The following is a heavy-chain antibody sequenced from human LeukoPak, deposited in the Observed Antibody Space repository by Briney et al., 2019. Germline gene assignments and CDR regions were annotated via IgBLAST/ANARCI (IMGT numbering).Heavy chain of an antibody. Sequence: PSETLSLTCTVSGGSISSYYWSWIRQPPGKGLEWIGYIYYSGSTNYNPSLKSRVTISVDTCKNQFSLKLSSVTAADTAVYYCARVPYYYGSGSYRPYYMDVWGKGTTVTVSS. V-gene: IGHV4-59*01. D-gene: IGHD3-10*01. J-gene: IGHJ6*03. CDR1: GGSISSYY. CDR3: ARVPYYYGSGSYRPYYMDV. CDR2: IYYSGST.